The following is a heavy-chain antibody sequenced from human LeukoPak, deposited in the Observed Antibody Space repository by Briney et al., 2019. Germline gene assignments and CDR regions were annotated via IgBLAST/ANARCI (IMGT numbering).Heavy chain of an antibody. J-gene: IGHJ4*02. V-gene: IGHV3-11*04. CDR2: ISNSGSTR. D-gene: IGHD3-3*01. Sequence: GGSLRLSCAASGFTFSDYYMNWIRQAPGRGLEWISYISNSGSTRYYADSVRGRFTISRDNAKNSLYLQMNSLRAEDTAMYYCARGGFYDFWTGYAPDWGQGSLVTVSS. CDR1: GFTFSDYY. CDR3: ARGGFYDFWTGYAPD.